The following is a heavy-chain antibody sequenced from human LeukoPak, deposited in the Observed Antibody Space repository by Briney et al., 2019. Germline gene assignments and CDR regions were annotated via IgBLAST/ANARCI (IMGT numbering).Heavy chain of an antibody. CDR1: GGSISSYY. D-gene: IGHD7-27*01. CDR3: ARIRDTGEGDY. J-gene: IGHJ4*02. CDR2: IYYSGST. V-gene: IGHV4-59*01. Sequence: SETLSLTCTVSGGSISSYYWSWIRQPPGKGLEWIGYIYYSGSTNYNPSLKSRVTISVDTSKNQFSLKLSSVTAADTAVYYCARIRDTGEGDYWGQGTLVTVSS.